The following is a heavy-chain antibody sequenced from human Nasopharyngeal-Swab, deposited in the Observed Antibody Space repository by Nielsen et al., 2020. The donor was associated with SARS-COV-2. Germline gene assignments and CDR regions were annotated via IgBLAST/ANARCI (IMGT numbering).Heavy chain of an antibody. CDR2: IYYSGST. V-gene: IGHV4-59*01. Sequence: GSLRLSCTVSGGSISTYYWSWIRQPPGKGLEWIGYIYYSGSTNYNPSLKSRVTISVDTSKNQFSLKLSSVTAADTAVYYCARVPLELVGAYYSYHMDVWGKGTTVFVSS. J-gene: IGHJ6*03. CDR3: ARVPLELVGAYYSYHMDV. CDR1: GGSISTYY. D-gene: IGHD6-6*01.